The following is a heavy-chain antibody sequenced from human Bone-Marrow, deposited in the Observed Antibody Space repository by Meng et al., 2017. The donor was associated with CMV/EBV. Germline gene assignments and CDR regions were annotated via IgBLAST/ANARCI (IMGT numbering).Heavy chain of an antibody. CDR2: INSDGSST. J-gene: IGHJ6*02. Sequence: GGSLRLSCAASGFTFSSYWMHWVRQAPGKGLVWVSRINSDGSSTSYADSVKGRFTISRDNAKNTLYLQMNSLRAEDTAVYYCARDVRVVTIFGVVKVYYGMNVWGQGTTVTVSS. V-gene: IGHV3-74*01. D-gene: IGHD3-3*01. CDR3: ARDVRVVTIFGVVKVYYGMNV. CDR1: GFTFSSYW.